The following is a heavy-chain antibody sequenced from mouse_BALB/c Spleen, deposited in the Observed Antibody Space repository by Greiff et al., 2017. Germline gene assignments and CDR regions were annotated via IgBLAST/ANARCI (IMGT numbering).Heavy chain of an antibody. CDR3: ARSTMITAWFAY. J-gene: IGHJ3*01. Sequence: QVQLQQSGAELAKPGASVKMSCMASGYTFTSYWMHWVKQRPGQGLEWIGYINPSTGYTEYNQKFKDKATLTADKSSSTAYMQLSSLTSEDSAVYYCARSTMITAWFAYWGQGTLVTVAA. D-gene: IGHD2-4*01. CDR1: GYTFTSYW. CDR2: INPSTGYT. V-gene: IGHV1-7*01.